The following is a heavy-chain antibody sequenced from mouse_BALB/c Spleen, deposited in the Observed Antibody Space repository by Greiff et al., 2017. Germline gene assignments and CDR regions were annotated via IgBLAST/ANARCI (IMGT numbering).Heavy chain of an antibody. J-gene: IGHJ3*01. V-gene: IGHV14-3*02. CDR1: GFNIKDTY. CDR2: IDPANGNT. D-gene: IGHD2-14*01. CDR3: ARDYRYAWFAY. Sequence: VQLQQSGAELVKPGASVKLSCTASGFNIKDTYMHWVKQRPEQGLEWIGRIDPANGNTKYDPKFQGKATITADTSSNTAYLQLSSLTSEDTAVYYCARDYRYAWFAYWGQGTLVTVAA.